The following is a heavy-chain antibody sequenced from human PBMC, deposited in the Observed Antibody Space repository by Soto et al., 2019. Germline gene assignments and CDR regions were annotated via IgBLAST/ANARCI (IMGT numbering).Heavy chain of an antibody. CDR3: AHRQLGTFCGVVTQTDVWFDS. V-gene: IGHV2-5*02. J-gene: IGHJ5*01. CDR2: VYWDDDK. D-gene: IGHD2-21*01. Sequence: QITLKESGPTLVNPTQTLTLTCTFSGFSLSTSGAAVGWIRQPPGKPLEWLALVYWDDDKRYSPSIKTRVPITKHTSKHHVVRTLPNAEPGDTATYYSAHRQLGTFCGVVTQTDVWFDSWGQGTLVTVPS. CDR1: GFSLSTSGAA.